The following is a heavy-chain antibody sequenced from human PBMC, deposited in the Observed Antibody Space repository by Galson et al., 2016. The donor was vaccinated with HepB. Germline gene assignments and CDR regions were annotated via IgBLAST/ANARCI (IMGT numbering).Heavy chain of an antibody. V-gene: IGHV1-69*06. J-gene: IGHJ6*02. CDR2: IIPIFGTT. CDR1: GGTFNTYT. D-gene: IGHD4-23*01. Sequence: SVKVSCKASGGTFNTYTITWVRQAPGQGFEWMGGIIPIFGTTNYAQKFQGRVTITADKSTSTAYMELSSLRSEDTAVYYCARGRQLDYGGVMDVWGQGTTVTVSS. CDR3: ARGRQLDYGGVMDV.